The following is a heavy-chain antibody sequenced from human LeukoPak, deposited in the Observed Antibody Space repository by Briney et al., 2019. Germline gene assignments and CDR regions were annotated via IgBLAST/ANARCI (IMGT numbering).Heavy chain of an antibody. CDR2: IIPIFGTA. V-gene: IGHV1-69*05. D-gene: IGHD5-18*01. Sequence: ASVKVSCKASGYTFTSYGISWVRQAPGQGLEWMGGIIPIFGTANYAQKFQGRVTITTDESTSTAYMELSSLRSEDTAVYYCARDPGGYSYGYGLYYMDVWGKGTTVTVSS. CDR3: ARDPGGYSYGYGLYYMDV. J-gene: IGHJ6*03. CDR1: GYTFTSYG.